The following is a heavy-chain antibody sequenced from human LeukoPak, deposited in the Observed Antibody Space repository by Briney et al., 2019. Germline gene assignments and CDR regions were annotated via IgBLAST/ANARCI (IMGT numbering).Heavy chain of an antibody. CDR3: ATDRGSGYRGAWNY. Sequence: ASVKVSCKASGYTFSSNDINWVRQATGQGLEWMGWMNPHSGNTGYAQKFQGRVTMTEDTSTDTAYMELSSLRSEDTAVYYCATDRGSGYRGAWNYWGQGTLVTVSS. V-gene: IGHV1-8*01. CDR2: MNPHSGNT. CDR1: GYTFSSND. D-gene: IGHD3-22*01. J-gene: IGHJ4*02.